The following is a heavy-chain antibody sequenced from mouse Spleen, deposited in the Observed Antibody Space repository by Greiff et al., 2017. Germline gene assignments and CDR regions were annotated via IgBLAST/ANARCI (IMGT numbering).Heavy chain of an antibody. J-gene: IGHJ3*01. CDR1: GFTFSDFY. CDR2: SRNKANDYTT. CDR3: ARDAPYGYGFAY. D-gene: IGHD1-2*01. V-gene: IGHV7-1*01. Sequence: EVMLVESGGGLVQSGRSLRLSCATSGFTFSDFYMEWVRQAPGKGLEWIAASRNKANDYTTEYSASVKGRFIVSRDTSQSILYLQMNALRAEDTAIYYCARDAPYGYGFAYWGQGTLVTVSA.